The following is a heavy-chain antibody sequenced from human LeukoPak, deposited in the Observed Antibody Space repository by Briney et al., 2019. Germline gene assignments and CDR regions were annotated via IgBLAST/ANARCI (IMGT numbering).Heavy chain of an antibody. CDR2: IDSSGGYM. V-gene: IGHV3-21*01. D-gene: IGHD1-26*01. J-gene: IGHJ3*02. CDR1: GFTFNTYS. CDR3: ARGVGLI. Sequence: GGSLRLSCEASGFTFNTYSMNWARQAPGKGLEWVSSIDSSGGYMFYADSVKGRFIISRDNAKNSLYLQMNSLRAEDTAVYYCARGVGLIWGQVTMVTVSS.